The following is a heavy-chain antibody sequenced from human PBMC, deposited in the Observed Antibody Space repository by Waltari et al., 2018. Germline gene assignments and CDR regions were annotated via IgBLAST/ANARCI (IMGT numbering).Heavy chain of an antibody. J-gene: IGHJ4*02. Sequence: EVQLLESGGGLVQPGGSLRLSCAASGFTFTSYWMHWVRQAPGKGLVWLSLITSDGSTTSYGDSVKGRFTISRDNAKNTLYLQMNSLRAEDTAVYYCSAGTVYWGQGILVTVSS. CDR3: SAGTVY. CDR1: GFTFTSYW. CDR2: ITSDGSTT. D-gene: IGHD1-26*01. V-gene: IGHV3-74*02.